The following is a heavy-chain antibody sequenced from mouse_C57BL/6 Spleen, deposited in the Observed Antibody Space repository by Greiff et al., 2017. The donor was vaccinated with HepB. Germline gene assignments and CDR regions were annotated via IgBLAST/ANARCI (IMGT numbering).Heavy chain of an antibody. CDR2: ISSGGSYT. CDR1: GFTFSSYG. J-gene: IGHJ2*01. D-gene: IGHD1-1*01. Sequence: EVKLMESGGDLVKPGGSLKLSCAASGFTFSSYGMSWVRQTPDKRLEWVATISSGGSYTYYPDSVKGRFTISRDNAKNTLYLQMSSLKSEDTAMYYCAREGGSGDYWGQGTTLTVSS. V-gene: IGHV5-6*01. CDR3: AREGGSGDY.